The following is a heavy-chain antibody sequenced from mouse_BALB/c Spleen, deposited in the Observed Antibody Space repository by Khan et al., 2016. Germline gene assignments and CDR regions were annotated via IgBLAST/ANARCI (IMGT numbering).Heavy chain of an antibody. CDR3: ARDMGGMLFDY. CDR1: GFTFTDYY. Sequence: EVGLVESGGGLVQPGDSLRLSCATSGFTFTDYYMNWVRQPPGKALEWLGLIRNKAIGYTTEYSPSVKGRFTISRDNSQSILYLQMNTLRAEDSATYYCARDMGGMLFDYWGQGTTLTVSS. J-gene: IGHJ2*01. V-gene: IGHV7-3*02. CDR2: IRNKAIGYTT. D-gene: IGHD1-1*02.